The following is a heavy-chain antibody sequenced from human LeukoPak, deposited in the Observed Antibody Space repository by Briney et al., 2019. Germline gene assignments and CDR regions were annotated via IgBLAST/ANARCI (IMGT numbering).Heavy chain of an antibody. J-gene: IGHJ4*02. V-gene: IGHV4-61*01. CDR2: IYHTGTT. CDR3: ATMKAVRVNDFWSGYPDN. Sequence: SETLSLTCTVSGGSIRSTTHYWSWIRQPPGKGLEWIGYIYHTGTTNYNPSLRSRVTISVDTSKNQFSLKLSSVTVADTAVYYCATMKAVRVNDFWSGYPDNWGQGTLVTVSS. D-gene: IGHD3-3*01. CDR1: GGSIRSTTHY.